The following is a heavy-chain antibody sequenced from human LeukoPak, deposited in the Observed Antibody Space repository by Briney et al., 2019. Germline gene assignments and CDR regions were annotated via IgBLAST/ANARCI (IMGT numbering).Heavy chain of an antibody. Sequence: PSETLSLTCTVSGGSISSYYWGWIRQPPGKGLEWIGYIYYSGSTNYNPSLKSRVTISVDTSKNQFSLKLSSVTAADTAVYYCARVDSSSWEFDYWGQGTLVTVSS. CDR2: IYYSGST. D-gene: IGHD6-13*01. J-gene: IGHJ4*02. CDR3: ARVDSSSWEFDY. V-gene: IGHV4-59*08. CDR1: GGSISSYY.